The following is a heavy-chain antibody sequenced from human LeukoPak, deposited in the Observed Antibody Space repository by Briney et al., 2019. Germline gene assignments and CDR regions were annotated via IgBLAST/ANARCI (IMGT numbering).Heavy chain of an antibody. Sequence: SEALFLTCGIYGGAFSGYYWSWIRQPPGKGLEWIGEIYHSGSTNYNPSLKSRVTISVDTSKNQFSLKLSSVTAADTAVYYCARRIAARSKTKIDYWGQGTLVTVSS. V-gene: IGHV4-34*01. J-gene: IGHJ4*02. CDR3: ARRIAARSKTKIDY. D-gene: IGHD6-6*01. CDR1: GGAFSGYY. CDR2: IYHSGST.